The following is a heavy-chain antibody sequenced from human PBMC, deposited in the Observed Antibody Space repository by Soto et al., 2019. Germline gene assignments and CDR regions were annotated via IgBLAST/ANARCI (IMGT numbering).Heavy chain of an antibody. Sequence: SETLSLTCTVSGDSISSYYWSWIRQPPGKGLEWIGYIYYSGSTNYNPSLKSRVTISVDTSKNQFSLKLSSVTAADTAVYYCASWGDSTFSFDYWGQGTLVTVSS. CDR2: IYYSGST. CDR3: ASWGDSTFSFDY. J-gene: IGHJ4*02. CDR1: GDSISSYY. V-gene: IGHV4-59*08. D-gene: IGHD2-21*02.